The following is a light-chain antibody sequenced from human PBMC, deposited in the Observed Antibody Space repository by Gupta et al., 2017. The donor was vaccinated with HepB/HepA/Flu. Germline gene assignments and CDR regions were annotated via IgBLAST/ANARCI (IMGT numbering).Light chain of an antibody. CDR3: GTWDSSRSAVV. CDR1: SSNIGNNY. CDR2: ENN. J-gene: IGLJ2*01. V-gene: IGLV1-51*02. Sequence: QSVLTQPPSVSAAPGQKVTISCSGRSSNIGNNYVSWYQQRPGTAPKLLIYENNKRPSGIPDRFSGSKSGTSATLGITGLQTGEEADDYCGTWDSSRSAVVFGGGTKLTVL.